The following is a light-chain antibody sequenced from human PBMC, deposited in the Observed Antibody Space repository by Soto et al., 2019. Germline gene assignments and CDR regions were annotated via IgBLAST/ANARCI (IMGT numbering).Light chain of an antibody. CDR3: QQYNTYPLN. CDR1: QSISTW. CDR2: KAS. J-gene: IGKJ4*01. Sequence: DIQMTHSPSTLSASVGDRVTITCRASQSISTWLAWYQQKPGKAPKLLIYKASSLESGVPSRFSGSGSGTEFTLTISRMQIDDFANYYCQQYNTYPLNFGGGTKVDI. V-gene: IGKV1-5*03.